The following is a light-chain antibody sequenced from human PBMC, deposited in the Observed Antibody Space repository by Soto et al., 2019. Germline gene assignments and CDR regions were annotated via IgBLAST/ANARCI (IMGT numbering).Light chain of an antibody. J-gene: IGLJ3*02. CDR2: DVS. CDR3: CSYAGSYTWV. V-gene: IGLV2-11*01. Sequence: QSALTQPRSVSGSPGQSVTISCTGTSSDVGGYNYVSWYQQHPGKAPKLIIYDVSKRPSGVPDRFSGSKSGNTASLTISGLQAEVEADYYCCSYAGSYTWVFGGGTQLTVL. CDR1: SSDVGGYNY.